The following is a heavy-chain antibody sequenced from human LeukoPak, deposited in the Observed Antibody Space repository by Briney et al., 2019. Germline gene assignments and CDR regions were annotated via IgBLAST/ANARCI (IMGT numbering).Heavy chain of an antibody. Sequence: SETLSLTCTVSGASISSGGYYWSWIRQHPGTGLEWIGYIYYSGSTYYNPSLKSRVTISVDTSKNQFSLKLSSVTAADTAVYYCARYGVVVPAASPGFDPWGQGTLVTVSS. D-gene: IGHD2-2*01. J-gene: IGHJ5*02. CDR3: ARYGVVVPAASPGFDP. V-gene: IGHV4-31*03. CDR1: GASISSGGYY. CDR2: IYYSGST.